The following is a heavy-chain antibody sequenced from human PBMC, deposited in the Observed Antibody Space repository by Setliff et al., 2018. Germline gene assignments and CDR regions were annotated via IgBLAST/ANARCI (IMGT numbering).Heavy chain of an antibody. CDR2: IYTSGST. Sequence: SETLSLTCTVSGGSISSGSYYWSWIRQPAGKGLEWIGHIYTSGSTNYNPSLKSRVTISVDTSKNQFSLMLSSVTAADTAVYYCASTIQLAAAGNYFDYWGQGTLVTVSS. V-gene: IGHV4-61*09. CDR3: ASTIQLAAAGNYFDY. CDR1: GGSISSGSYY. J-gene: IGHJ4*02. D-gene: IGHD6-13*01.